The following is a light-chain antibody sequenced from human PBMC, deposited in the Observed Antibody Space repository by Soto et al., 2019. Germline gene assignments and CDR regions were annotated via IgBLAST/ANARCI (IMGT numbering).Light chain of an antibody. CDR1: QSVDSNY. Sequence: EIVLTQSPGTLSLSPGERATLSCRASQSVDSNYLAWYQQKPGQSPRVVMYGASSRATGIPDRFSGSGSGTDFTLTINRLEPEDVAVYYGQKYDNSPRTCGQGTKVEIK. CDR3: QKYDNSPRT. CDR2: GAS. V-gene: IGKV3-20*01. J-gene: IGKJ1*01.